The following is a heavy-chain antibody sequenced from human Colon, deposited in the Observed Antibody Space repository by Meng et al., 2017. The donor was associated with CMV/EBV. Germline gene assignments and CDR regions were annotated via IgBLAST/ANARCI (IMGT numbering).Heavy chain of an antibody. D-gene: IGHD3-22*01. CDR3: ASPYYYDSSGYNN. CDR2: INHSGST. V-gene: IGHV4-34*01. Sequence: QVQLQQWGAGLLKPSETLSLTCAVYGGSFSGYYWSSIRQPPGKGLEWIGEINHSGSTNYNPSLKSRVTISVDTSKNQFSLKLSSVTAADTAVYYCASPYYYDSSGYNNWGQGTLVTVSS. CDR1: GGSFSGYY. J-gene: IGHJ4*02.